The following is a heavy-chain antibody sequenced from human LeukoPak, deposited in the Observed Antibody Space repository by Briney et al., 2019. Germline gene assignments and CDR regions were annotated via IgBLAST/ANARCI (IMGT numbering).Heavy chain of an antibody. CDR2: ISYDGSNK. CDR3: AKVPSAGSSLLPDY. Sequence: PGRSLRLSCTASGFTFSTYGMHWVRQAPGKGLEWVALISYDGSNKYYADSVKGRFTISRDNSKNTLSLQMSGLRAEDTAVYYCAKVPSAGSSLLPDYWGQGTLVTVSS. CDR1: GFTFSTYG. V-gene: IGHV3-30*18. J-gene: IGHJ4*02. D-gene: IGHD1-26*01.